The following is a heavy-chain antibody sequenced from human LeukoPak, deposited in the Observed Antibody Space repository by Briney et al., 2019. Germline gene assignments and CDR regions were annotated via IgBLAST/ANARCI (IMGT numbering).Heavy chain of an antibody. J-gene: IGHJ5*02. Sequence: ASVKVSCKASGYTFTSYAMHWVRQAPGQRLEWMGWINAGNGNTKYSQKFQGRVTITRDTSVSTAYMELSSLRSEDTAVYYCARGRYCSSTSCYEEGWFDPWGQGTLVTVSS. CDR3: ARGRYCSSTSCYEEGWFDP. CDR2: INAGNGNT. CDR1: GYTFTSYA. D-gene: IGHD2-2*01. V-gene: IGHV1-3*01.